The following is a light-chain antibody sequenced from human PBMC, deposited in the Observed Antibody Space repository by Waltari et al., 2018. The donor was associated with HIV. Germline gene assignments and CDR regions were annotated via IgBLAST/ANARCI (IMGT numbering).Light chain of an antibody. CDR2: VNSDGSH. V-gene: IGLV4-69*01. CDR1: SGHSSYA. CDR3: QGWGTGIQRV. Sequence: QLVLTQSPSASASRGASVKLTCTLSSGHSSYAIAWHQQQPGKGPRYLIKVNSDGSHTKGDGIPDRFSGSSSGAERYLTISSLQAEDEADYYCQGWGTGIQRVFGGGTKLTVL. J-gene: IGLJ3*02.